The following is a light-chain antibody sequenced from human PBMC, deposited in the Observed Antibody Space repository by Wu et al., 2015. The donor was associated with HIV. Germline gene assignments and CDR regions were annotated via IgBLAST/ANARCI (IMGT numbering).Light chain of an antibody. Sequence: DIQLTQSPSTLSASIGDRVIITCRASQSISGWLAWYHQKPGKAPKLLIYQASNLEKGVPPRFSGSGSETEFTLTISCLQPDDFATYYCQQYKTYSPTFAGGTKVEIK. CDR3: QQYKTYSPT. V-gene: IGKV1-5*03. CDR2: QAS. CDR1: QSISGW. J-gene: IGKJ4*01.